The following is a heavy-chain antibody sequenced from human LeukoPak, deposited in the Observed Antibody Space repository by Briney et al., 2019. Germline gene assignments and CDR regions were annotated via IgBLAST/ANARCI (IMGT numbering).Heavy chain of an antibody. V-gene: IGHV3-74*01. CDR2: LASDESNK. J-gene: IGHJ4*02. D-gene: IGHD3-16*01. Sequence: PGGSLRLSCAASGLTISDSWMHWVRQAPGKGLMWVSRLASDESNKIYADSVKGRFTISRDNAKNTLYLQMNSLRVEDTGIYYCARDAGWGRLDSWGQGALLTVSS. CDR1: GLTISDSW. CDR3: ARDAGWGRLDS.